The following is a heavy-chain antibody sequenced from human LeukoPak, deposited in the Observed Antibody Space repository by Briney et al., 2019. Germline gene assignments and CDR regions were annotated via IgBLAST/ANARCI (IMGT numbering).Heavy chain of an antibody. CDR3: AREQAARLAFDY. CDR1: GGSFSGYY. V-gene: IGHV4-34*01. D-gene: IGHD6-6*01. CDR2: INHSGST. Sequence: SETLSLTCAVYGGSFSGYYWSWIRQPPGKGLEWIGEINHSGSTNYNPSLKSRVTISVDTSKNQFSLKLSSVTAADTAVYYCAREQAARLAFDYWGQGTLVTVSS. J-gene: IGHJ4*02.